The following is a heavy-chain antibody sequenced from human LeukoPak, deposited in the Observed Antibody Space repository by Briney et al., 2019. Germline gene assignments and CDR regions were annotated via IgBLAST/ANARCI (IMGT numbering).Heavy chain of an antibody. CDR1: GFTFSDYA. V-gene: IGHV3-23*01. D-gene: IGHD3-22*01. J-gene: IGHJ3*02. Sequence: PGGSPRLSCAASGFTFSDYAMSWVRQATGKGLEWVSGIGNSGHSTYYADSVKGRFTISRDNSRNTLYLQMNSLRVEDTALFYCAKDFSSGYLGDGFDIWGQGTMVTVSA. CDR2: IGNSGHST. CDR3: AKDFSSGYLGDGFDI.